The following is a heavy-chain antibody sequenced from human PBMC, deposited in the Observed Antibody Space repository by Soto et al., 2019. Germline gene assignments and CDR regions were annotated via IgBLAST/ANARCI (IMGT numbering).Heavy chain of an antibody. CDR2: IYYSGST. CDR1: GGSISSYY. V-gene: IGHV4-59*01. D-gene: IGHD2-21*01. J-gene: IGHJ6*02. CDR3: ARSRPGGGDYYYYGMDV. Sequence: QVQLQESGPGLVKPSETLSLTCTVSGGSISSYYWSWIRQPPGKGLEWIGYIYYSGSTNYNPSLKSRVSISVDTSKNQFSLKLSSVTAADTAVYYCARSRPGGGDYYYYGMDVWGQGTTVTVSS.